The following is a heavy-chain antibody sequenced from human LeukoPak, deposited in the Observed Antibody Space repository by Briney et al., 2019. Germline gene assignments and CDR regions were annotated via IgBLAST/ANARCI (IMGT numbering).Heavy chain of an antibody. V-gene: IGHV1-2*02. CDR2: INPNSGGT. D-gene: IGHD5-24*01. J-gene: IGHJ5*02. CDR1: GYTYTGYY. CDR3: VRDLRDGYRNS. Sequence: GASVKVSSKASGYTYTGYYMHWVRQAPGQGLEWMGWINPNSGGTNYAQKFQGRVTMTRDTSISTAYMELSRLRSDDTAVYYCVRDLRDGYRNSWGQGTLVTVSS.